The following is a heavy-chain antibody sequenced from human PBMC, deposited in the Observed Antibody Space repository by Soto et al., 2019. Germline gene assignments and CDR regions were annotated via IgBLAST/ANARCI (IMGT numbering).Heavy chain of an antibody. V-gene: IGHV4-34*01. Sequence: WETLSLTCAVYGGPFSGYYWSWIRQPPGKGLEWIGEINHSGSTNYNPSLKSRVTISVDTFKNQFSLKLSYVTAADTAVYYCARAAPVVPASSLYGMDFWGQGTTVTVYS. J-gene: IGHJ6*02. CDR1: GGPFSGYY. D-gene: IGHD2-2*01. CDR2: INHSGST. CDR3: ARAAPVVPASSLYGMDF.